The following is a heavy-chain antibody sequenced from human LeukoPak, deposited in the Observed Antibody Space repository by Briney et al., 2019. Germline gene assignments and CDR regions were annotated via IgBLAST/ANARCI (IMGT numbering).Heavy chain of an antibody. CDR2: IYYYGTT. D-gene: IGHD2/OR15-2a*01. CDR3: ARLRTGNRGPDY. Sequence: SETLSLTCTVFGGSISSGDYYWSWIRQPPGKGLEWIGYIYYYGTTDSIPSLRSRVTISLDTSKNQFSLKLSSVTAADTAVYYWARLRTGNRGPDYWGQGTLVTVSS. V-gene: IGHV4-30-4*01. J-gene: IGHJ4*02. CDR1: GGSISSGDYY.